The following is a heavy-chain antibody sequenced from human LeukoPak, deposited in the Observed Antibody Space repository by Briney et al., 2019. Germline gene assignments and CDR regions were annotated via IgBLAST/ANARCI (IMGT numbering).Heavy chain of an antibody. CDR2: INPDSGGT. CDR3: AREGWSGREDY. Sequence: ASVKVSCKASGYTFTDYYMHWVRQAPGQGLEWMGWINPDSGGTNYAQRFQGRVTMTRDTSISTAYMELSRLRSDDTAVYYCAREGWSGREDYWGQGTLVTVSS. D-gene: IGHD3-3*01. V-gene: IGHV1-2*02. CDR1: GYTFTDYY. J-gene: IGHJ4*02.